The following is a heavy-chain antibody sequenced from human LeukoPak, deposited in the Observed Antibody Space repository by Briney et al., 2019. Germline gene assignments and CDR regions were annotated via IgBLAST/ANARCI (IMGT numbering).Heavy chain of an antibody. CDR1: GFTFSSYA. J-gene: IGHJ6*02. CDR3: ASLPTPSGYYDYYYSYGMDV. V-gene: IGHV3-48*01. Sequence: GGSLRLSCAASGFTFSSYAMNWVRQAPGKGLEWLSYISRSSETILYANSVQGRVTISRDNAKNSLYLQMNSLRAEDTAVYYCASLPTPSGYYDYYYSYGMDVWGQGTTVIVSS. CDR2: ISRSSETI. D-gene: IGHD3-3*01.